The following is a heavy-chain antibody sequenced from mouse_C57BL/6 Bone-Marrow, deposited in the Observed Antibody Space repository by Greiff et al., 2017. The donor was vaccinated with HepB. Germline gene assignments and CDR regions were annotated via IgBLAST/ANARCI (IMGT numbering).Heavy chain of an antibody. D-gene: IGHD2-4*01. CDR2: INYDGSST. CDR3: ARVMITTRRLWYFDV. V-gene: IGHV5-16*01. J-gene: IGHJ1*03. Sequence: EVMLVESEGGLVQPGSSMKLSCTASGFTFSDYYMAWVRQVPEKGLEWVANINYDGSSTYYLDSLKSRFIISRDNAKNILYLQMSSLKSEDTATYYCARVMITTRRLWYFDVWGTGTTVTVSS. CDR1: GFTFSDYY.